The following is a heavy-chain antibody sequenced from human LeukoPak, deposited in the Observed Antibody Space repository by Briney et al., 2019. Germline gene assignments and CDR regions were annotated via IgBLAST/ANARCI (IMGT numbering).Heavy chain of an antibody. CDR1: GGSSSSGDYY. CDR3: ARAFTYYYDSSGLDY. CDR2: IYYSGST. D-gene: IGHD3-22*01. Sequence: PSQTLSLTCTVSGGSSSSGDYYWSWIRQPPGKGLEWIGYIYYSGSTYYNPSLKSRVTISVDTSKNQFSLKLSSVTAADTAVYYCARAFTYYYDSSGLDYWGQGTLVTVSS. V-gene: IGHV4-30-4*01. J-gene: IGHJ4*02.